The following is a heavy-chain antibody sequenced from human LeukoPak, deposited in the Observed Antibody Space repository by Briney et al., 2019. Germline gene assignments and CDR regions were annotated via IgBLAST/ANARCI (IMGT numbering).Heavy chain of an antibody. J-gene: IGHJ4*02. D-gene: IGHD3-22*01. Sequence: SETLSLTCTVSGGSISSSSYYWGWIRQPPGKGLEWIGSIYYSGSTYYNPSLKSRVTISVDTSKNQFSLKLSSVTAADTAVYYCARTRSYDSNDYWGQGTLVTVSS. CDR2: IYYSGST. V-gene: IGHV4-39*01. CDR1: GGSISSSSYY. CDR3: ARTRSYDSNDY.